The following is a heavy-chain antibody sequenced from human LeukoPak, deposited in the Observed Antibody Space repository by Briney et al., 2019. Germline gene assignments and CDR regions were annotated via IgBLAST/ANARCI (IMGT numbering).Heavy chain of an antibody. D-gene: IGHD1-1*01. CDR1: GFTFSSYA. CDR2: ISGSGGST. CDR3: AKDGTSGTTDY. J-gene: IGHJ4*02. V-gene: IGHV3-23*01. Sequence: GGSLRLSCAASGFTFSSYALSWVRQAPGKGLEWVSAISGSGGSTYYADSVKGRFTISRDNSKSTLYLQMNSLRAEDTAVYYCAKDGTSGTTDYWGQGTLVTVSS.